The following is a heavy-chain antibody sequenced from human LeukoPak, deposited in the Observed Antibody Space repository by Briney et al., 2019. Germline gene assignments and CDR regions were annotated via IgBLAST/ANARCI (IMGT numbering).Heavy chain of an antibody. CDR3: AKVYLSQSPFDH. CDR2: IRYDGSNK. CDR1: GFTFSSYG. Sequence: GGSLRLSCAASGFTFSSYGMHWVRQAPGKGLEWVAFIRYDGSNKYYADSVKGRFTISRDNSKNTLYLQMNSLRAEDTAVYYCAKVYLSQSPFDHWGQGTLVTVSS. V-gene: IGHV3-30*02. J-gene: IGHJ4*02. D-gene: IGHD2-21*01.